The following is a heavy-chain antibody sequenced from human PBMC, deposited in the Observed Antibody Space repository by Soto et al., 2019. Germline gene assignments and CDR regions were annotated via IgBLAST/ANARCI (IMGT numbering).Heavy chain of an antibody. Sequence: QVPLVESGGGVVQPGRSLRLSCAASGFTFSSYGMHWVRQAPGKGLEWVAVISYDGSNKYYADSVKGRFTISRDNSKNTLYLQMNSLRAEDTAVYYCAKVVAHRIDYWGQGTLVTVSS. D-gene: IGHD6-6*01. J-gene: IGHJ4*02. CDR2: ISYDGSNK. V-gene: IGHV3-30*18. CDR3: AKVVAHRIDY. CDR1: GFTFSSYG.